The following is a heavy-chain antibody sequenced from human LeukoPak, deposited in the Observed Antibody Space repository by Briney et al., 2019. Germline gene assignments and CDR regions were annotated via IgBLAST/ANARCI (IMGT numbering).Heavy chain of an antibody. CDR2: MSAYNVNT. Sequence: ASVKVSCKASGYTLTSYGISCVRQAPGHGLEGRGWMSAYNVNTNYAQKLQCRVTMHTDTSTSTAYMELRSLRSDDTAVYYCARDFRFGELSDYYYYGMDVWGKGTTVTVSS. CDR3: ARDFRFGELSDYYYYGMDV. D-gene: IGHD3-10*01. CDR1: GYTLTSYG. V-gene: IGHV1-18*04. J-gene: IGHJ6*04.